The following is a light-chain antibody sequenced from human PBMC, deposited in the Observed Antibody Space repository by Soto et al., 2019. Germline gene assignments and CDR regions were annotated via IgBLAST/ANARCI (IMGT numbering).Light chain of an antibody. V-gene: IGKV4-1*01. CDR1: QSVLYSSNNKNY. CDR3: QKYYSTPRT. CDR2: WAS. J-gene: IGKJ4*01. Sequence: DIVMTQSPDSLAVSLGERATINCKSSQSVLYSSNNKNYLAWYQKKPGQPPKLLIYWASTRESGVPDRFSCSGSGTDFTLTISSLQAEDVAVYYCQKYYSTPRTFGGGTKVEIK.